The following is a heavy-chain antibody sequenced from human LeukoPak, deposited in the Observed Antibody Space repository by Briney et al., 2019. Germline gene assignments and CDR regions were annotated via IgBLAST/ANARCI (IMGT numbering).Heavy chain of an antibody. CDR3: ARDPSFYYGSGSYPLAY. D-gene: IGHD3-10*01. CDR2: ISSSGTTT. V-gene: IGHV3-48*04. J-gene: IGHJ4*02. CDR1: GFTFNTFS. Sequence: GGSLRLSCAASGFTFNTFSMNWVRQAPGKGPEWVSYISSSGTTTYYADSVKGRFTISRDNAKNSLYLQMNSLRAEDTAVYYCARDPSFYYGSGSYPLAYWGQGTLVTVSS.